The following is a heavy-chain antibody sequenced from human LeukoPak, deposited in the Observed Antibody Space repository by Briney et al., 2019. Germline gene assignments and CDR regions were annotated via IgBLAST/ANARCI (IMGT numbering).Heavy chain of an antibody. D-gene: IGHD6-13*01. Sequence: PGGSLRLSCAASGFTFSSYSMNWVRQAPGKGLEWVSSISSSSSYIYYADSVKGRFTISRDNAKNSLYLQMNSLRAEDTAVYYCARDSSYSSSWYYYYYYGMDVWGQGTTVTVSS. V-gene: IGHV3-21*01. J-gene: IGHJ6*02. CDR2: ISSSSSYI. CDR3: ARDSSYSSSWYYYYYYGMDV. CDR1: GFTFSSYS.